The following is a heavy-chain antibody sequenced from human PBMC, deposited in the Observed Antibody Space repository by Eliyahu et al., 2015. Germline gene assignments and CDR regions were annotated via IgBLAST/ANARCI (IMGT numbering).Heavy chain of an antibody. CDR3: ARGLSGSAAPL. V-gene: IGHV1-69*06. J-gene: IGHJ4*02. D-gene: IGHD1-26*01. Sequence: QVHLVQSGAEVKKPGSSVKVSCKASGGTFSNFAIYWVRQAPGQGLELMGGIIPLLGATRYAQIFQGRVTITADNSTSTAYMELSSLKSEDTALYYCARGLSGSAAPLWGQGTLVTVSS. CDR2: IIPLLGAT. CDR1: GGTFSNFA.